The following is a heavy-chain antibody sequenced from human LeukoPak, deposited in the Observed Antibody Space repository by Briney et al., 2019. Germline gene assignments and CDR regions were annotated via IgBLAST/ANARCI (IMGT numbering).Heavy chain of an antibody. CDR2: ITGDGNTI. J-gene: IGHJ6*02. CDR1: GYSFNAYA. D-gene: IGHD2-21*02. V-gene: IGHV3-23*01. CDR3: AKRGDYYSYYYVMEV. Sequence: GGSLRLSCAASGYSFNAYAMSWVRQAPGKGLEWVSSITGDGNTIIYADPVKGRFTISRDYSKNTLYLQMNSLRVEDTAIYYCAKRGDYYSYYYVMEVWGQGTTVIVSS.